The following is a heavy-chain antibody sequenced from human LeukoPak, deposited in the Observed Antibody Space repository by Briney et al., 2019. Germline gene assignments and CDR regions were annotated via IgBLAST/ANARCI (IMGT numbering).Heavy chain of an antibody. CDR2: IYYDGNNK. D-gene: IGHD3-22*01. V-gene: IGHV3-33*01. CDR3: ARDKSSGYVDY. Sequence: QPGGSLRLSCAASGFTFSDYGMHWVRQAPGKGLEWVSVIYYDGNNKYYADSVKGRFTVSRDNSKNTVYLQMNSLRVEDTAVYYCARDKSSGYVDYWGQGTLVTVSS. CDR1: GFTFSDYG. J-gene: IGHJ4*02.